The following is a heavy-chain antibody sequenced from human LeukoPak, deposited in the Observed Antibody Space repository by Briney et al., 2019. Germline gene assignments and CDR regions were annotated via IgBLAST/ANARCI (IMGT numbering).Heavy chain of an antibody. D-gene: IGHD1-26*01. J-gene: IGHJ4*01. CDR1: GFTFSSYW. CDR3: ARDNVGALDY. V-gene: IGHV3-7*01. CDR2: MKQDGSAK. Sequence: PGGSLRLSCVASGFTFSSYWMAWVRQAPGKGLEWVANMKQDGSAKHYADSVKGRFSISRDNSKKSVYLQMDSLRAEDTALYYCARDNVGALDYWGNGTLVTVSS.